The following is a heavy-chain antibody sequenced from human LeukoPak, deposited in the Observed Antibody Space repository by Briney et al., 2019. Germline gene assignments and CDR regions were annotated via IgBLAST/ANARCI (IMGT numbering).Heavy chain of an antibody. V-gene: IGHV4-59*01. Sequence: SETLSLTCTVSGGSISGYYYNWIRQPPGKGLEWIGYIYYSGSTNYNPSLKSRVTISLDTSKNQFSLNLSSVTTADKAVYYCARSVVTLYWYFDLWGRGTLVTVPS. CDR2: IYYSGST. CDR3: ARSVVTLYWYFDL. D-gene: IGHD4-23*01. J-gene: IGHJ2*01. CDR1: GGSISGYY.